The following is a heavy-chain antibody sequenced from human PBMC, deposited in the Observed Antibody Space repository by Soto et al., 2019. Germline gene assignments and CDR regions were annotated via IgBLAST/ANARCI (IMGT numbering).Heavy chain of an antibody. CDR2: IIPIFGTA. CDR3: ARDLRIAARPAFVNYYYSMDV. V-gene: IGHV1-69*13. D-gene: IGHD6-6*01. CDR1: GGTFSSYA. J-gene: IGHJ6*02. Sequence: GASVKVSCKASGGTFSSYAISWVRQAPGQGLEWMGGIIPIFGTANYAQKFQGRVTITADESTSTAYMELSSLRSEDTAVYYCARDLRIAARPAFVNYYYSMDVWDQGTTVTVSS.